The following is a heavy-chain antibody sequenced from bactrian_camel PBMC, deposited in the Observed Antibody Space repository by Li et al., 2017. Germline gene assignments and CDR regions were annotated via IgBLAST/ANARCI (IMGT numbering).Heavy chain of an antibody. Sequence: HVQLVESGGGAVQAGGSLTLSCVATGYTATRFCMGWFRQAPGKQREAVAAVDPHEGVSLADSVKGRFSISTDSEKYTLHLQMNNLKPEDTAMYYCAAGSSAIHFCDPHMIPAQFDVWGQGTQVTVS. D-gene: IGHD3*01. CDR3: AAGSSAIHFCDPHMIPAQFDV. J-gene: IGHJ4*01. CDR1: GYTATRFC. V-gene: IGHV3S1*01. CDR2: VDPHEGV.